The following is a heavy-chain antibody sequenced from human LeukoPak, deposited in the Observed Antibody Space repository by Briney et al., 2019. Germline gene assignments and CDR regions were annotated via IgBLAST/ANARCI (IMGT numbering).Heavy chain of an antibody. CDR1: GGFISSYY. CDR2: IYYSGST. J-gene: IGHJ6*03. V-gene: IGHV4-59*01. D-gene: IGHD3-10*01. CDR3: ARVAKYYYGSGSYYIWPDYYYYYMDV. Sequence: PSETLSLTCTVSGGFISSYYWSWIRQPPGKGLEWIGYIYYSGSTNYNPSLKSRVTISVDTSKNQFSLKLSSVTAADTAVYYCARVAKYYYGSGSYYIWPDYYYYYMDVWGKGTTVTISS.